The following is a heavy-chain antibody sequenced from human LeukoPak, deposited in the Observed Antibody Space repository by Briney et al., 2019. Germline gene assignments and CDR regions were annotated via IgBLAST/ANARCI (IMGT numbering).Heavy chain of an antibody. CDR3: ARDRGPITMIVGEANAFDI. CDR2: ISAYNGNT. Sequence: ASVKVSCKASGYTFTGYYMHWVRQAPGQGLEWMGWISAYNGNTNYAQKLRGRVTMTTDTSTSTAYMELRSLRSDDTAVYYCARDRGPITMIVGEANAFDIWGQGTMVTVSS. D-gene: IGHD3-22*01. J-gene: IGHJ3*02. CDR1: GYTFTGYY. V-gene: IGHV1-18*04.